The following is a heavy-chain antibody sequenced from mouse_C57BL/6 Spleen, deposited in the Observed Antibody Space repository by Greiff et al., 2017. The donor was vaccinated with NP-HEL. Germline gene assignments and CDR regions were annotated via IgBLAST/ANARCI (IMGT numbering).Heavy chain of an antibody. CDR2: IDPSDSYT. J-gene: IGHJ3*01. CDR1: GYTFTSYW. Sequence: QVQLQQPGAELVRPGTSVKLSCKASGYTFTSYWMHWVKQRPGQGLEWIGVIDPSDSYTNYNQKFKGKATLTVDTSSSTAYMQLSSLTSEDSAVYYCARSGYYGSMAWFAYWGQGTLVTVSA. CDR3: ARSGYYGSMAWFAY. V-gene: IGHV1-59*01. D-gene: IGHD1-1*01.